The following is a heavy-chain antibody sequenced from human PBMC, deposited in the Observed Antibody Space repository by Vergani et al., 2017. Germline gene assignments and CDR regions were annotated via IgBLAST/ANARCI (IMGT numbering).Heavy chain of an antibody. V-gene: IGHV3-23*01. Sequence: TASGFTFNHYAMNWVRQAPGKGLEWVSGISGSGGSTYYADSVKGRFTISRDNSKSTLYLQMNSLRTEDTAVYYCATKSCGTPGCQIEYFREWGQGTLVTVSS. J-gene: IGHJ1*01. CDR3: ATKSCGTPGCQIEYFRE. CDR2: ISGSGGST. CDR1: GFTFNHYA. D-gene: IGHD1-1*01.